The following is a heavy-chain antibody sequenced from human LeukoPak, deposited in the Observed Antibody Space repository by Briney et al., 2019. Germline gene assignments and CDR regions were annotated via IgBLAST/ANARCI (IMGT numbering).Heavy chain of an antibody. CDR1: GGSISSSSYY. Sequence: SETLSLTCTVSGGSISSSSYYWGWIRQPPGKGLEWIGSIYYSGSTYYNPSLKSRVTISVDTSKNQFSLKLSSVTAADTAVYYCARGDYTWDPPLDYWGQGTLVTVSS. D-gene: IGHD4-11*01. CDR2: IYYSGST. V-gene: IGHV4-39*07. CDR3: ARGDYTWDPPLDY. J-gene: IGHJ4*02.